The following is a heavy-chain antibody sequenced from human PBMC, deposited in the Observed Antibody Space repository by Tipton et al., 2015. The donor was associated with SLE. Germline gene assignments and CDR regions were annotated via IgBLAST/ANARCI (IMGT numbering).Heavy chain of an antibody. D-gene: IGHD3-10*01. CDR3: ARLDRDYGSGTYGMDV. CDR2: MYYSGIT. Sequence: TLSLTCAVYGGSISSSSSYYWGWIRQPPGKGLEWIGSMYYSGITYYNPSLKSRVTISVDTSKNQFSLKLSSVTAADTAVYYCARLDRDYGSGTYGMDVWGQGTTVTVSS. J-gene: IGHJ6*02. V-gene: IGHV4-39*01. CDR1: GGSISSSSSYY.